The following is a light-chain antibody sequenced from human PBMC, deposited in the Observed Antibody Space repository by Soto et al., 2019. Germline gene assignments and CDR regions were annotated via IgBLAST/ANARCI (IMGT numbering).Light chain of an antibody. J-gene: IGKJ1*01. CDR2: DAS. V-gene: IGKV1-5*01. CDR1: QSISSW. Sequence: DLQMTQSPSTLSASVGDRVTITCRAIQSISSWLAWYQQKLGRAPRLLIYDASSLESGVPSRFSGSGYGTEFTLTINSLQSEDFAVYYCQQYNNWPRTFGQGTKVDI. CDR3: QQYNNWPRT.